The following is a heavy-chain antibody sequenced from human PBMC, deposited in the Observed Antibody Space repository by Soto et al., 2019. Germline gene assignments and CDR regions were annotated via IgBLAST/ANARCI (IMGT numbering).Heavy chain of an antibody. V-gene: IGHV3-23*01. Sequence: GGSLRLSCAASGFTFSSYAMSWVRQAPGKGLEWVSAISGSGGSTYYADSVKGRFTISRDNSKNTLYLQMNSLRAEDTAVYYCAKDRIAVAGTGFRVPDYWGQGTLVPSPQ. CDR3: AKDRIAVAGTGFRVPDY. CDR1: GFTFSSYA. CDR2: ISGSGGST. J-gene: IGHJ4*02. D-gene: IGHD6-19*01.